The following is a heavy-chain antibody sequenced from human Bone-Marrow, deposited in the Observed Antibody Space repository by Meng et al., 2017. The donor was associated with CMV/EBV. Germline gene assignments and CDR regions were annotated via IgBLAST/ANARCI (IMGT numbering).Heavy chain of an antibody. CDR1: FSSYS. Sequence: FSSYSMNWVRQAPGKGLEWVSSISSSSSYIYYADSVKGRFTISRDNAKNSLYLQMNSLRAEDTAVYYCARDFSSGMGIRYYYYGMDVWGQGTTVTVSS. V-gene: IGHV3-21*01. CDR2: ISSSSSYI. CDR3: ARDFSSGMGIRYYYYGMDV. J-gene: IGHJ6*02. D-gene: IGHD5-18*01.